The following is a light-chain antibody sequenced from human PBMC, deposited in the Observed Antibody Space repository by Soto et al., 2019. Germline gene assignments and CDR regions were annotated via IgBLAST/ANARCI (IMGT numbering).Light chain of an antibody. J-gene: IGLJ2*01. CDR3: SSYTTSNTLV. CDR2: EVS. V-gene: IGLV2-14*01. CDR1: SSDVGAYTY. Sequence: QSALTQPASVSGSPGQSITISCTGTSSDVGAYTYVSWYQQHPDKAPKLMIFEVSDRPSGVSNRFSGSKSGNTASLTISGLQAEDEADYYCSSYTTSNTLVFGGGTQLTVL.